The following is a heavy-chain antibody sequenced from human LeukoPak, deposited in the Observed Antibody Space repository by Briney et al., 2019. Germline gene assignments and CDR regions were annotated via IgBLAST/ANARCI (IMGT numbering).Heavy chain of an antibody. J-gene: IGHJ4*02. CDR1: GFKFRNYR. CDR3: ISDSEGRSGGDY. CDR2: INRDGGIT. D-gene: IGHD3-10*01. Sequence: GSLRLFCAGSGFKFRNYRMHWVRQGPGKGPGWVSCINRDGGITTFAGSGKGRFNLFSGNAKNMLYLQLNSLRAEDTAVYYCISDSEGRSGGDYWGQGTLVTVSS. V-gene: IGHV3-74*03.